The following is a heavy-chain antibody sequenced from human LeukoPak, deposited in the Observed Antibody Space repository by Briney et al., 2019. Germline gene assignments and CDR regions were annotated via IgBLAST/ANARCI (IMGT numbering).Heavy chain of an antibody. CDR3: AREGDSATVNARWFDP. CDR2: INPSGGST. CDR1: GYTFTSYY. J-gene: IGHJ5*02. Sequence: GASVKVSCKASGYTFTSYYMHWVRQAPGQGLEWMGIINPSGGSTSCAQKFQGRVTMTRDTSTSTVYMELSSLRSKDTAVYYCAREGDSATVNARWFDPWGQGTLVTVSS. D-gene: IGHD4-11*01. V-gene: IGHV1-46*01.